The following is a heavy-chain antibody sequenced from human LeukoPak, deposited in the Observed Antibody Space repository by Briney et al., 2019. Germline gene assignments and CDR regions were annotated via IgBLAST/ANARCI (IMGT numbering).Heavy chain of an antibody. Sequence: PGGSLRLSCTASGFTFSSYDMHWVRQATGKGLEWVSAIGTAGDTYYPGSVKGRFTISRENAKNSLYLQMNSLRAGDTAVYYCLARPSYYNSSYYYDYWGQGTLVTVSS. CDR2: IGTAGDT. D-gene: IGHD3-22*01. CDR1: GFTFSSYD. CDR3: LARPSYYNSSYYYDY. V-gene: IGHV3-13*01. J-gene: IGHJ4*02.